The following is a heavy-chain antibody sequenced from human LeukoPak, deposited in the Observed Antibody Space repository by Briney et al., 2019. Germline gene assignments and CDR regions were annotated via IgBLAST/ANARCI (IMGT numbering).Heavy chain of an antibody. CDR2: INQDGSEI. CDR1: GFTFSNYW. J-gene: IGHJ4*02. CDR3: AKEMAATNAFDY. V-gene: IGHV3-7*03. D-gene: IGHD5-24*01. Sequence: GGSLRLSCAASGFTFSNYWMSWVRQAPGKGLEWVANINQDGSEIYYVDSVKGRFTISRDNSKNTLHLHMNSLRAEDTAVYYCAKEMAATNAFDYWGQGTLVTVSS.